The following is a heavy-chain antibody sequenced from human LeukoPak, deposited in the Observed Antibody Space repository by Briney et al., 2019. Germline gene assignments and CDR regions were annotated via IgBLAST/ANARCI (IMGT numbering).Heavy chain of an antibody. J-gene: IGHJ4*02. CDR2: ISSSSSYI. Sequence: GGSLRLSCAASGFTFSSYSMNWVRQAPGKGLEWVSYISSSSSYIYYADSVKGRFTISRDNAKNSLYLQMNSLRAEDTAVYYCASRIAAAGILWGQGTLVTVSS. V-gene: IGHV3-21*05. CDR3: ASRIAAAGIL. CDR1: GFTFSSYS. D-gene: IGHD6-13*01.